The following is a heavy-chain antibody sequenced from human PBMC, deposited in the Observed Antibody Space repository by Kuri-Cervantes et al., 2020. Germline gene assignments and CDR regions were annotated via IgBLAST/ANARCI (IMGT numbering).Heavy chain of an antibody. CDR3: AHSNITSSLGY. J-gene: IGHJ4*02. D-gene: IGHD2/OR15-2a*01. Sequence: SGPTLVKPTQTLTLTCTFSGFSLSTSGVGVGWIRQPPGKALEWLALIDWDDDKYYSTSLKTRLTITKDTSKNQVVLTMTNMDPVDTATYYCAHSNITSSLGYWGQGTLVTVSS. CDR1: GFSLSTSGVG. CDR2: IDWDDDK. V-gene: IGHV2-70*12.